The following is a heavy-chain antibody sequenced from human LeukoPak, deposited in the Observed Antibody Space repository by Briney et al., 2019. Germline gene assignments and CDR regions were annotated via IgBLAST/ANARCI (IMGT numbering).Heavy chain of an antibody. CDR1: GFTFGDYG. D-gene: IGHD3-22*01. CDR2: IRSKAYGVTT. Sequence: PGGSLRLSCSASGFTFGDYGMSWFRQAPGKGLEWVGFIRSKAYGVTTEYAASVKGRFTISRDDSKSIAYPQMNSLKSEDTAVYYCTRDPSHYYDSSGYYYNWGQGTLVTVSS. CDR3: TRDPSHYYDSSGYYYN. V-gene: IGHV3-49*03. J-gene: IGHJ4*02.